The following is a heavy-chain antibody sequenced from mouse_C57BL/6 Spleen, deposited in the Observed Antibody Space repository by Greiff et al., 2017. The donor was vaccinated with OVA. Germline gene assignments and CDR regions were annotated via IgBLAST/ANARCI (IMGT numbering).Heavy chain of an antibody. J-gene: IGHJ2*01. V-gene: IGHV1-64*01. CDR1: GYTFTSYW. Sequence: QVQLKQSGAELVKPGASVKLSCKASGYTFTSYWMHWVKQRPGQGLEWIGMIHPNSGSTNYNEKFKSKATLTVDKSSSTAYMQLSSLTSEYSAVYYCATGQLRLPYFDYWGQGTTLTVSS. CDR3: ATGQLRLPYFDY. CDR2: IHPNSGST. D-gene: IGHD3-2*02.